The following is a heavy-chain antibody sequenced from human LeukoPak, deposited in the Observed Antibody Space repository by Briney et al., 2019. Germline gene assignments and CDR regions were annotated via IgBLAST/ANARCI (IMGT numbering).Heavy chain of an antibody. CDR1: GFTFSSYW. J-gene: IGHJ6*02. CDR2: IKQDGSEK. D-gene: IGHD3-22*01. Sequence: GRSLRLSCAASGFTFSSYWMSWVRQAPGKGLEWVANIKQDGSEKYYVDSVKGRFTISRDNAKNSLYLQMNSLRAEDTAMYYCARVDDSSGYYYFYYYYGMDVWGQGTTVTVSS. V-gene: IGHV3-7*01. CDR3: ARVDDSSGYYYFYYYYGMDV.